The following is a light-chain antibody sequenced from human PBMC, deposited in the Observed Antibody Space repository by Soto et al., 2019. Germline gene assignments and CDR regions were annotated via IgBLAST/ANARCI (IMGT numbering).Light chain of an antibody. CDR3: QQYGSTPLT. Sequence: EIVLTQSPGTLSLSPGERATLSCRASQSVGNNYLAWYQQKPGQAPRFLIYDASSRATGIPDRFSGSGSGTDFTLTNSRLEPEDFAVYYCQQYGSTPLTFGGGTKVEIK. J-gene: IGKJ4*01. V-gene: IGKV3-20*01. CDR2: DAS. CDR1: QSVGNNY.